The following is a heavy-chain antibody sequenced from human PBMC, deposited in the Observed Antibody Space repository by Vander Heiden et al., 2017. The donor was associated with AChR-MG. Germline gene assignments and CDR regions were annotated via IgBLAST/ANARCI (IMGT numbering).Heavy chain of an antibody. CDR2: IYTSGSN. V-gene: IGHV4-61*02. Sequence: QVQLQESGPGLVKPSQPLSLTCTVSGGSLRRGSYYWSWIRQPAGKGLEWIGRIYTSGSNNYNPSLKSRVTISVDTSKNQFSLKLSSVTAADTAVYYCARESPPGYYDSSGYCDYWGQGTLVTVSS. D-gene: IGHD3-22*01. J-gene: IGHJ4*02. CDR1: GGSLRRGSYY. CDR3: ARESPPGYYDSSGYCDY.